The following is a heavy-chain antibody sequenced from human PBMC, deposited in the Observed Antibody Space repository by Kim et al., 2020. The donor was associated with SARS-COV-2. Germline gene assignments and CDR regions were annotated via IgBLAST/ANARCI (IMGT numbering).Heavy chain of an antibody. V-gene: IGHV3-7*01. D-gene: IGHD3-10*01. Sequence: GGSLRLSCAASGFTFSYYWMSWVRQAPGRGLEWVANIRQDGSEKYYVDSVKVRFTISRDNAKNALYLQMNSLRAEDTAVYYCARLPRSGWIFDYWGQGTLDLVSS. CDR2: IRQDGSEK. CDR1: GFTFSYYW. J-gene: IGHJ4*02. CDR3: ARLPRSGWIFDY.